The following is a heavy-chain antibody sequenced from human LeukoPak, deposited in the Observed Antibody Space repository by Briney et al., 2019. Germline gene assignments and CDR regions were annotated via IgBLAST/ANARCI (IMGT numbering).Heavy chain of an antibody. J-gene: IGHJ4*02. CDR3: ARGDYYGSSGYYALIDY. CDR2: ISYDGGST. Sequence: PGRSLRLSCAASGFTFSTYAMHWVRQAPGKGLGWVAIISYDGGSTSYADSVKGRFTISRDNAKNSLYLQMNSLRVEDTAFYYCARGDYYGSSGYYALIDYWGQGTLVTVSS. V-gene: IGHV3-30*03. D-gene: IGHD3-22*01. CDR1: GFTFSTYA.